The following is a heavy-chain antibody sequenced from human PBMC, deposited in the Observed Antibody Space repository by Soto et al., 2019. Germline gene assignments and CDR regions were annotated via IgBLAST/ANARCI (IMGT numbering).Heavy chain of an antibody. J-gene: IGHJ6*04. CDR2: IYYSGST. CDR1: GGSISSGGYY. Sequence: QVQLQESGPGLVKPSQTLSLTCTVSGGSISSGGYYWSWIRQHPGKGLEWIGYIYYSGSTYYNPSLKSRVTITVDTSKNLLSLKLSSVTAANTAVYYCARWRRELPSYYYGMDVWGKGTTVTVSS. CDR3: ARWRRELPSYYYGMDV. D-gene: IGHD1-7*01. V-gene: IGHV4-31*03.